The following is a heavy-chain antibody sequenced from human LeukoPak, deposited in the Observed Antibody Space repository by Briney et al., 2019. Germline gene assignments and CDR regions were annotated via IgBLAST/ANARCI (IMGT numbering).Heavy chain of an antibody. D-gene: IGHD6-19*01. CDR2: ISSSSSYI. CDR3: ARDPVEGIAVGN. V-gene: IGHV3-21*01. CDR1: GFTFSSYS. Sequence: GGSLRLSCAASGFTFSSYSMNWVRQAPGKGLEWVSSISSSSSYIYYADSVKGRFTISRDNAKNSLYLQMNSLRAEDTAVYYCARDPVEGIAVGNWGQGTLVTVSS. J-gene: IGHJ4*02.